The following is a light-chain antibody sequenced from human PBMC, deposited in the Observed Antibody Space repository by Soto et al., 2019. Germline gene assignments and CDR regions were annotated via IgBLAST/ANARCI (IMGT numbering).Light chain of an antibody. J-gene: IGKJ5*01. CDR2: TVS. Sequence: DIVMTQTPLSLPVTPGEPASISCRSSQSLLDRDDGDTFLDXXLQKPGQSPQLLIYTVSYRASGVPDRFSGSGSGTDFTLKISRVEAEDVGVYYCMQALQTPITFGQGTRLEIK. V-gene: IGKV2-40*01. CDR1: QSLLDRDDGDTF. CDR3: MQALQTPIT.